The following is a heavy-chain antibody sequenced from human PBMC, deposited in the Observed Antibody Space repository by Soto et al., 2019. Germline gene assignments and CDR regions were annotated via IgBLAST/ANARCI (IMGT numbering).Heavy chain of an antibody. Sequence: QVQLVQSGAEVKKPGASVKVSCKASGYTFTSYGISWVRQAPGQGLEWMGWIRAYNGNTNYAQKLQGRVTMTTDTSTSTAYMELRSLRSDDTAVYYCARDGDIVVVVAATHYFDYWGQGTLVTVSS. CDR3: ARDGDIVVVVAATHYFDY. CDR2: IRAYNGNT. J-gene: IGHJ4*02. D-gene: IGHD2-15*01. V-gene: IGHV1-18*01. CDR1: GYTFTSYG.